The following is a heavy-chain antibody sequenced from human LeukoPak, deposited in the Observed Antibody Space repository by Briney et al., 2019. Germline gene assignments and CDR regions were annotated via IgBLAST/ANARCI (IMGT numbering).Heavy chain of an antibody. Sequence: SETLSLTCAVYGGSFSGYYWSWIRQPPGKGLEWVGEIDHSGSTNYNPSLKSRVTISVDTSKNQFSLKLSSVTAADTAVYYCARSFDSRGYYYYGMDVWGQGTTVTVSS. V-gene: IGHV4-34*01. D-gene: IGHD3-22*01. CDR2: IDHSGST. J-gene: IGHJ6*02. CDR1: GGSFSGYY. CDR3: ARSFDSRGYYYYGMDV.